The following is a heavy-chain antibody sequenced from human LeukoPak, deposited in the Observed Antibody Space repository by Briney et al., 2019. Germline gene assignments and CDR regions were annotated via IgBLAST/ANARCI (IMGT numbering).Heavy chain of an antibody. D-gene: IGHD2-8*01. J-gene: IGHJ6*03. CDR1: GLNFNSYS. V-gene: IGHV3-21*04. CDR2: ISSSSSFI. Sequence: GGSLRLSCAASGLNFNSYSMNWVRQAPGKGLEWVSSISSSSSFIYYADSLKGRFTISRDNAKNSLFLQMNSLRAEDTALYYCARAPGVNYYYYMDVWGKGTTVTVSS. CDR3: ARAPGVNYYYYMDV.